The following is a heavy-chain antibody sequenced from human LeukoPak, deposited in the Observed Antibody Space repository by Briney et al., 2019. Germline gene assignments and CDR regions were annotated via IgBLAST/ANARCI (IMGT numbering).Heavy chain of an antibody. Sequence: GGSLRLSCAASGFTFSSYAMSWVRQAPGKGLEWVSAISGSGGSTYYADSVKGRFTISRDNPKNTVYLQMNSLRAEDTAIYHCAKGLGGVNAPIDYWGQGTLVTVSS. J-gene: IGHJ4*02. CDR1: GFTFSSYA. D-gene: IGHD3-16*01. CDR2: ISGSGGST. CDR3: AKGLGGVNAPIDY. V-gene: IGHV3-23*01.